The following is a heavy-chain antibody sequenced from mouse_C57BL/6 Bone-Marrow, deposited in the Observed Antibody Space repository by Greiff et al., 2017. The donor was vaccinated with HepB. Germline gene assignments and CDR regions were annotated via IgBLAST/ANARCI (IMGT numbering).Heavy chain of an antibody. CDR2: INPGSGGT. CDR3: ARAVVARNFDY. Sequence: QVQLQQSGAELVRPGTSVKVSCKASGYAFTNYLIEWVKQRPGQGLEWIGVINPGSGGTNYNEKFKGKATLTADKSSSTAYMQLSSLTSEDSAVYVCARAVVARNFDYWGQGTTLTVSS. V-gene: IGHV1-54*01. J-gene: IGHJ2*01. D-gene: IGHD1-1*01. CDR1: GYAFTNYL.